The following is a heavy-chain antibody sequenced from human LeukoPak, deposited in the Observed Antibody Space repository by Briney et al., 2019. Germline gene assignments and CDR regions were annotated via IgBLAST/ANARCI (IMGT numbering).Heavy chain of an antibody. J-gene: IGHJ4*02. CDR1: GDSISSYY. CDR2: IYTSGSN. CDR3: ARAADSSGYYSDY. Sequence: PSETLSLTCTVSGDSISSYYWSWIRQPAGKGLEWIGRIYTSGSNNYNPSLKSRVTMSVDTSKNQFSLKLSSVTAADTAVYYCARAADSSGYYSDYWGQGTLVTVSS. D-gene: IGHD3-22*01. V-gene: IGHV4-4*07.